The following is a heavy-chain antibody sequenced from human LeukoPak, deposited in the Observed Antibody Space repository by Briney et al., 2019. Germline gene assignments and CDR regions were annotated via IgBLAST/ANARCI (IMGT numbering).Heavy chain of an antibody. J-gene: IGHJ5*02. CDR3: AGFGVVIGFDP. V-gene: IGHV4-59*08. Sequence: PSETLSLTCTVSGGSISSYYWSWIRQPPGKGLEWIGYIYYSGSTNYNPSLKGRVTISVDTSKNQFSLKLSSVTAADTAVYYCAGFGVVIGFDPWGQGTLVTVSS. CDR1: GGSISSYY. CDR2: IYYSGST. D-gene: IGHD3-3*01.